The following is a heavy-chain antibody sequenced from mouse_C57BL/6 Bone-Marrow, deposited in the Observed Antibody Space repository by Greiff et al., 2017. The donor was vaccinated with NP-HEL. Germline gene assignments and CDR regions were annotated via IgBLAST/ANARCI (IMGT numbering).Heavy chain of an antibody. CDR2: INPSTGGT. CDR3: ARHWFAY. CDR1: GYSFTGYY. J-gene: IGHJ3*01. Sequence: EVQLQQSGPELVKPGASVKLSCKASGYSFTGYYMHWVKQSPEKSLEWIGEINPSTGGTSYNQKFKGKATLTVDKSSSTAYMQLKSLTSEDSAVCYCARHWFAYWGQGTLVTVSA. V-gene: IGHV1-43*01.